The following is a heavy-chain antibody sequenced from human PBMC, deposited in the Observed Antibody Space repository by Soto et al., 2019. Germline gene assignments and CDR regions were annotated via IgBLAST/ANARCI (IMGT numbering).Heavy chain of an antibody. J-gene: IGHJ3*02. CDR2: IVVGSGNT. V-gene: IGHV1-58*01. D-gene: IGHD3-16*01. CDR1: GFTFTSSA. Sequence: QMQLVQSGPEVKKPGTSVKVSCKASGFTFTSSAVQWVRQARGQRLEWIGWIVVGSGNTNYAQKFQERVTITRDMSTSTAYMELSSLRSEDTAVYYCAASGTGYWGTQACDIWGQGTMVTASS. CDR3: AASGTGYWGTQACDI.